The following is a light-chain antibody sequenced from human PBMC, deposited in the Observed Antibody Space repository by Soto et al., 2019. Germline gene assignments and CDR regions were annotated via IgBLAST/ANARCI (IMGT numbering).Light chain of an antibody. V-gene: IGKV3D-20*01. CDR1: QSVGNN. Sequence: EIVITQSPATLSVSPGERATLSCRASQSVGNNLAWYRQKPGLAPTLLISDASSRASGVPDRFTGDGSATDFTLTIRRLEPEDFALYYCQQYAGSPITFGQGTRLEI. J-gene: IGKJ5*01. CDR2: DAS. CDR3: QQYAGSPIT.